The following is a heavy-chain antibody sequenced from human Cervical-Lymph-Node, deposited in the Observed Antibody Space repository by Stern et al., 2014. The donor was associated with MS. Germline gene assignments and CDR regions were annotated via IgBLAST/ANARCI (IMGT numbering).Heavy chain of an antibody. D-gene: IGHD3-3*01. Sequence: VQLVESGGGVVQPGTSLRLSCAASGFTFSDYSMHWVRQAPGKGLEWVAVISSDGNNKFYVDSVKGRFTISRDNPKNTVSLQVNSLRPEDTAVYYCAKRNSDFVSASIDAWGQGTLVTVSS. CDR1: GFTFSDYS. V-gene: IGHV3-30*18. CDR2: ISSDGNNK. J-gene: IGHJ5*02. CDR3: AKRNSDFVSASIDA.